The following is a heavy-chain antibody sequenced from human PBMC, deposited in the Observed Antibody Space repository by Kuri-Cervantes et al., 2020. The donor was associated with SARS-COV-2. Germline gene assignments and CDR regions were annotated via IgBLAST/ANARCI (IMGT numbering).Heavy chain of an antibody. D-gene: IGHD1-20*01. CDR2: IYYSGST. CDR1: GGSISSYY. Sequence: SETLSLTCTVSGGSISSYYWSWIRQPPGKGLEWIGYIYYSGSTNYNPSLKSRVTVSVDTSKNQFSLKLSSVTAADTAVYSCSRGPLLNWNDRSGEGYYYYGMDVWGQGTTVTVSS. J-gene: IGHJ6*02. CDR3: SRGPLLNWNDRSGEGYYYYGMDV. V-gene: IGHV4-59*12.